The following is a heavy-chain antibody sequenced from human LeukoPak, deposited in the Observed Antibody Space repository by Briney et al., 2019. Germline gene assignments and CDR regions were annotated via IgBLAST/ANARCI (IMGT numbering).Heavy chain of an antibody. Sequence: GESLKISCKGSGYSFTSYWIGWVRQMPGKGLEWMGIIYPGDSDTRYSPSFQGQVTISADKSISTAYLQWSSLKASDTAMYYCARHGLTGYPYYYYGMDVWGQGTTVTVSS. CDR2: IYPGDSDT. CDR1: GYSFTSYW. D-gene: IGHD3-9*01. V-gene: IGHV5-51*01. J-gene: IGHJ6*02. CDR3: ARHGLTGYPYYYYGMDV.